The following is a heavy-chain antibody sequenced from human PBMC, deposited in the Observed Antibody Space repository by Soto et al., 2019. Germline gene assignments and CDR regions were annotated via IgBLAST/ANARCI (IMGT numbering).Heavy chain of an antibody. D-gene: IGHD3-9*01. CDR1: GYTFTSYG. J-gene: IGHJ1*01. Sequence: QVQLVQSGAEVKKPGASVKVSCKASGYTFTSYGISWVRQAPGQGLEWMGWISAYNGNTNYAQKFQGRVTMTTDTYTSTAYMEQRSLRSDDTAMYYCARAEAVLRYFDWSIADYFQHWGQGTQVTVS. CDR2: ISAYNGNT. CDR3: ARAEAVLRYFDWSIADYFQH. V-gene: IGHV1-18*01.